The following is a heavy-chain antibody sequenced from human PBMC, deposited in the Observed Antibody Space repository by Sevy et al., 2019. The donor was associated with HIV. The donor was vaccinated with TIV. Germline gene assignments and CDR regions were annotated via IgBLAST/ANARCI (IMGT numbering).Heavy chain of an antibody. CDR1: GYTFSSYG. CDR3: ARDTYYYHTNDAFDI. V-gene: IGHV1-18*01. CDR2: ISVHTGNT. Sequence: ASVKVSCKASGYTFSSYGISWVRQAPGQGLEWMGWISVHTGNTNFGQKIQGRLTMTTDTSTGTAYMELRSLRSDDTAVYYCARDTYYYHTNDAFDILGQGTMVTVSS. J-gene: IGHJ3*02. D-gene: IGHD3-22*01.